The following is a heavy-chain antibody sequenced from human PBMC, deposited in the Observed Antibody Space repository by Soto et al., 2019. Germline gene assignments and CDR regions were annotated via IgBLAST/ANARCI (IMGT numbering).Heavy chain of an antibody. CDR3: VQTTGWPGFDF. J-gene: IGHJ4*02. V-gene: IGHV3-53*01. CDR2: IYGGGTT. CDR1: GFAVSSKY. Sequence: EVQLVESGGALIQPGGSLRLSCAASGFAVSSKYMTWVRQAPWKGLEWVSVIYGGGTTYYADSVKGRFTISRDTSKNTLYRQMHSLRAEDTAVYYCVQTTGWPGFDFWGQGSLVTVSS. D-gene: IGHD6-19*01.